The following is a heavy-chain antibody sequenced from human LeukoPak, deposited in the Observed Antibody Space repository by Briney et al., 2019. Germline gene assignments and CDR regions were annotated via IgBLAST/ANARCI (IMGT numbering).Heavy chain of an antibody. V-gene: IGHV4-59*12. D-gene: IGHD3-16*02. J-gene: IGHJ4*02. Sequence: SETLSLTCTVSGGSISNYWSWIRQPPGTGLEWIGYIYYSGSTNYNPSLKSRVTISVDTSKNQFSLKLSSVTAADTAVYYCASNYVWGSYRYTRPFDYWGQGTLVTVSS. CDR1: GGSISNY. CDR2: IYYSGST. CDR3: ASNYVWGSYRYTRPFDY.